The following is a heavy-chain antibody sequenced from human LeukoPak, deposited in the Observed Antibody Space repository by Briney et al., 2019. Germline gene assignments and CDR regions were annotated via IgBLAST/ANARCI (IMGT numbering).Heavy chain of an antibody. CDR2: IGTGGDT. D-gene: IGHD6-13*01. V-gene: IGHV3-23*01. Sequence: GGSLRLSCAASGFTLSSYVMTWVRQAPGKGLDWVSAIGTGGDTHYADSVKGRFTVSRDSSKSTLYLHMDSLRADDTAVYYCAKLRPYGTTWYGGVVNWGQGTLVTFSS. CDR3: AKLRPYGTTWYGGVVN. J-gene: IGHJ4*02. CDR1: GFTLSSYV.